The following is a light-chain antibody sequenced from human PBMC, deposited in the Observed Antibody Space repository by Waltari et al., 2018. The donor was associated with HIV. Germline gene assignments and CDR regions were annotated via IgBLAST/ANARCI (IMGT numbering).Light chain of an antibody. CDR3: QQYNSYPRT. V-gene: IGKV1-16*01. CDR1: QGISSF. CDR2: GAS. Sequence: DIQMTQSPSSLSAFVGDRVPITCRASQGISSFLAWFQQKPGKAPKPLMYGASNLQSGVPSRFSGSGSGTDFTLTISSLQPEDFATYYCQQYNSYPRTFGQGTKLEIK. J-gene: IGKJ2*01.